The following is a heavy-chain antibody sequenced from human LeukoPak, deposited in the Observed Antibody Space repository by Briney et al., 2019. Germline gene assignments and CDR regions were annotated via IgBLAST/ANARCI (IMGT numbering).Heavy chain of an antibody. D-gene: IGHD6-19*01. V-gene: IGHV4-59*01. CDR1: GGSISSYN. CDR2: IYCTGST. Sequence: SETLSLTCTVSGGSISSYNWNWIRQPPGKGLEWIGNIYCTGSTNYNPSFKGRVTISVDTSKNQFSLKLSSVTAADTAVFYCARGASGWYWIDYWGLGTLVTVSS. J-gene: IGHJ4*02. CDR3: ARGASGWYWIDY.